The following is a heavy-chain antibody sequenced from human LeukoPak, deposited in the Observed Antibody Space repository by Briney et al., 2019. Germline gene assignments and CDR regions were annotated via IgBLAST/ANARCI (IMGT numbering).Heavy chain of an antibody. J-gene: IGHJ3*02. Sequence: SETLSLTCTVSGGSISSNKYYWGWIRQPPGKGLECIGSIYYSGSNYYNPSLKSRVTISVDTSKNQFSLKLSSVTAADTAVYYCATPYSGGYHGLDIWGQGTMVTVSS. D-gene: IGHD1-26*01. CDR2: IYYSGSN. CDR3: ATPYSGGYHGLDI. V-gene: IGHV4-39*01. CDR1: GGSISSNKYY.